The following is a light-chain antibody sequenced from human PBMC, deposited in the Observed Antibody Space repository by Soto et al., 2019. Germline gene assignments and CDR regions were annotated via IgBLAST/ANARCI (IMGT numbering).Light chain of an antibody. CDR3: NSYAGINNVV. Sequence: QSVLTQPPSASGSPGQSVTISCTGTSSDVGGYNYVSWYQHHPDKAPTLIIYEVTKRPSGVPDRFSGSKSGNTASLTVSGLQAEDEADYSCNSYAGINNVVFGAGTKLTV. CDR2: EVT. CDR1: SSDVGGYNY. V-gene: IGLV2-8*01. J-gene: IGLJ3*02.